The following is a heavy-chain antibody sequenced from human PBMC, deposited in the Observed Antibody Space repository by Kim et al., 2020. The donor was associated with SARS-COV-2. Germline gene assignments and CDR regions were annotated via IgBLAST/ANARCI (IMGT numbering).Heavy chain of an antibody. CDR2: YYYNGRS. CDR3: AGSPQSWLVVTHFDY. J-gene: IGHJ4*02. CDR1: GGSISSGGYY. D-gene: IGHD3-22*01. Sequence: SETLSLTCTVSGGSISSGGYYWSWIRPHPGKGLDWIGYYYYNGRSYYPPSLKSRITISVATSQNQFSLKLSSVTAAATAVYYCAGSPQSWLVVTHFDYWGQGTPVTVSS. V-gene: IGHV4-31*03.